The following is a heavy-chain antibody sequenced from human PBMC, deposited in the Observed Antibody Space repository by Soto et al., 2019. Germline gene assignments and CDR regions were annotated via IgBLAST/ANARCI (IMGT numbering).Heavy chain of an antibody. Sequence: QVQLVQSGAEVKKPGASVKVSCKVSGYTLTELSMHWVRQAPGKGLAWMGGFDPEDGETIYAQKFQGRVSMTEDTSTHTAYMEMSSLRSEDTAVYYCATDRKVRGVKRYFPAMDVWGQGTTVTVSS. D-gene: IGHD3-10*01. CDR1: GYTLTELS. CDR2: FDPEDGET. V-gene: IGHV1-24*01. J-gene: IGHJ6*02. CDR3: ATDRKVRGVKRYFPAMDV.